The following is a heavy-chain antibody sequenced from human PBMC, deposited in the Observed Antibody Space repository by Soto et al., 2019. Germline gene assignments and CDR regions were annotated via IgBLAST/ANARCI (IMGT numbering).Heavy chain of an antibody. CDR2: ISSSSSYT. CDR1: GFTFSDYY. Sequence: QVQLVESGGGLVKPGGSLRLSCAASGFTFSDYYMSWIRQAPGKGLEWVSYISSSSSYTNYADSVKGRFTISRDNAKNSLYLQMNSLRAEDTAVYYCARDRARGWGDAFDIWGQGTMVTVSS. D-gene: IGHD3-16*01. CDR3: ARDRARGWGDAFDI. V-gene: IGHV3-11*06. J-gene: IGHJ3*02.